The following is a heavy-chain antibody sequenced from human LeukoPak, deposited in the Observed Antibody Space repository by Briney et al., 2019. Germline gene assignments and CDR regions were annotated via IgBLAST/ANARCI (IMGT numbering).Heavy chain of an antibody. D-gene: IGHD6-13*01. CDR1: GYTITSYD. CDR3: ARGHHRAAAGTRRVGYYYYGMDV. Sequence: GASVNVSCKVSGYTITSYDINWVRQATGQGLEWIGWMNPNSGNTSYAQKFQGRVTMTRNTSIRTAYMELSSLRSEDTAVYYCARGHHRAAAGTRRVGYYYYGMDVWGQGTTVTVSS. J-gene: IGHJ6*02. CDR2: MNPNSGNT. V-gene: IGHV1-8*01.